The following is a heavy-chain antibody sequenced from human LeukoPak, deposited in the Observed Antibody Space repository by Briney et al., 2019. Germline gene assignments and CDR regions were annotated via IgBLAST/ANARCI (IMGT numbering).Heavy chain of an antibody. D-gene: IGHD5-12*01. V-gene: IGHV4-4*07. J-gene: IGHJ4*02. Sequence: KPSETLSLTCTVSGGSISSYYWSWIRQPAGKGLEWIGRIYTSGSTNYNPSLKSRVTMSVDTSKNQFSLKLSSVTAADTAVYYCARNRVATIYGNFDYWGQGSLVTVSS. CDR1: GGSISSYY. CDR3: ARNRVATIYGNFDY. CDR2: IYTSGST.